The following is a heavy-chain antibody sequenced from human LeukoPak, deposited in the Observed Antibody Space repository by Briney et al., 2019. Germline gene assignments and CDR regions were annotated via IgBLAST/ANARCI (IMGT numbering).Heavy chain of an antibody. Sequence: PSETLSLTCTVSGGSISSGGYYWSWIRQPPGKGLEWIGYIYHSGSTYYNPSLKSRVTISVDTSKNQFSLKLSSVTAADTAVYYCARVFRYFFDYWGQGTLVTVSS. D-gene: IGHD1-14*01. CDR1: GGSISSGGYY. V-gene: IGHV4-30-2*01. CDR2: IYHSGST. J-gene: IGHJ4*02. CDR3: ARVFRYFFDY.